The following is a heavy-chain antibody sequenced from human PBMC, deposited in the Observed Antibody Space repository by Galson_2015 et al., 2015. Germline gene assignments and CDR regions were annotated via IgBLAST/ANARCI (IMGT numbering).Heavy chain of an antibody. V-gene: IGHV1-69*13. J-gene: IGHJ5*02. D-gene: IGHD3-22*01. CDR2: IIPIFGTA. Sequence: SVKVSCKASGGTFSSYAISWVRQAPGQGLEWMGGIIPIFGTANYAQKFQGRVTITADESTSTAYMELSSLRSEDTAVYYCARSQSSSGYYDLYNWFDPWGQGTLVTVSS. CDR3: ARSQSSSGYYDLYNWFDP. CDR1: GGTFSSYA.